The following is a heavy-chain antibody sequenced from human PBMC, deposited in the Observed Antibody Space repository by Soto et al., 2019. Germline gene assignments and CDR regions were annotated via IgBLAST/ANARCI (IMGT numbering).Heavy chain of an antibody. CDR1: GYTFTSYG. J-gene: IGHJ5*02. V-gene: IGHV1-18*01. D-gene: IGHD6-13*01. Sequence: ASVKVSCKASGYTFTSYGISWVRQAPGQGLEWMGWISAYNGNTNYAQKLQGRVTMTTDTSTSPAYMELRSLRSDDTAVYYCARGLIAAAGTSVGFDPWGQGTLVTVSS. CDR2: ISAYNGNT. CDR3: ARGLIAAAGTSVGFDP.